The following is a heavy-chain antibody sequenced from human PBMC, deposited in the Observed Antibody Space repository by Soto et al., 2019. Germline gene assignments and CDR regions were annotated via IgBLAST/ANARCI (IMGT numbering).Heavy chain of an antibody. J-gene: IGHJ5*02. CDR2: ISGSGGST. CDR3: AKDVIVVNTEGWFDP. D-gene: IGHD2-2*01. V-gene: IGHV3-23*01. Sequence: EVQLLESGGGLVQPGGSLRLSCAASGFTFSSYAMSWVRQAPGKGLEWVSAISGSGGSTYYADSVKGRFTISRDNSKNTLDLQMNSLRAEDTAVYYCAKDVIVVNTEGWFDPWGQGTLVTVSS. CDR1: GFTFSSYA.